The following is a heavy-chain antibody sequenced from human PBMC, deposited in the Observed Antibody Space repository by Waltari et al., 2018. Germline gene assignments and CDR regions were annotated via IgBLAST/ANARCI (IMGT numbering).Heavy chain of an antibody. J-gene: IGHJ4*02. CDR3: ARTERGVVAATDY. CDR2: IYYSGST. CDR1: GGSISSSSYY. D-gene: IGHD2-15*01. Sequence: QLQLQESGPGLVKPSETLSLTCTVSGGSISSSSYYWGWIRQPPGKGLERIGSIYYSGSTYYNPSLKSRVTISVDTSKNQFSLKLSSVTAADTAVYYCARTERGVVAATDYWGQGTLVTVSS. V-gene: IGHV4-39*07.